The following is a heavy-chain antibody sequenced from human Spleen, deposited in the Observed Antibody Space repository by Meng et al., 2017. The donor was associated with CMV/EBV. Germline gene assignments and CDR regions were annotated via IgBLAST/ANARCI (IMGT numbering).Heavy chain of an antibody. CDR3: AKDRSGSFLN. J-gene: IGHJ4*02. CDR2: ISWDGGST. Sequence: VQLVGSGGGVARPGGSLSLSCAASGFTFDDYAMHWVRQAPGKGLEWVSLISWDGGSTYYADSVKGRFTISRDNSKNSLYLQMNSLRAEDTALYYCAKDRSGSFLNWGQGTLVTVSS. D-gene: IGHD1-26*01. CDR1: GFTFDDYA. V-gene: IGHV3-43D*03.